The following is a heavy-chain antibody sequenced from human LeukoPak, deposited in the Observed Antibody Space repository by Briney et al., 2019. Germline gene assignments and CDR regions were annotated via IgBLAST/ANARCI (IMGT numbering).Heavy chain of an antibody. Sequence: GGSPRLSCAASEFTFSSNAMHWVRQAPGKGLEWVAVISYDGSNKYYADSVKGRFTISRDNSKNTLYLQMNSLRAEDTAVYYCAKEIYGDSTGGRFQHWGQGTLVTVSS. CDR1: EFTFSSNA. CDR3: AKEIYGDSTGGRFQH. D-gene: IGHD4-17*01. CDR2: ISYDGSNK. V-gene: IGHV3-30*04. J-gene: IGHJ1*01.